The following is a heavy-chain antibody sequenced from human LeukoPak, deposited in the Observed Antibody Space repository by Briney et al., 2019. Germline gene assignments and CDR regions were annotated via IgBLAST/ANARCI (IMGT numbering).Heavy chain of an antibody. CDR2: ISGSDGTS. D-gene: IGHD3-16*02. CDR3: AKSLGVGGYTRYRGFDQ. J-gene: IGHJ4*02. CDR1: GFTFNSFA. V-gene: IGHV3-23*01. Sequence: GGSLRLSCAASGFTFNSFAMAWVRQAPGKGLEWVSSISGSDGTSHYADFVKGRFTISRDNSKNTLYLQMNSLRAEDTAAYYCAKSLGVGGYTRYRGFDQWGQGTLVVVSS.